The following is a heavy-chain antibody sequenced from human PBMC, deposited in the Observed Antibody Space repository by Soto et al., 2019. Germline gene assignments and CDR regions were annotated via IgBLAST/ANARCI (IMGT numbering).Heavy chain of an antibody. J-gene: IGHJ5*02. Sequence: ASVKVSCKASGYTFTSYDINWVRQATGQGLEWMGWMNPNSGNTGDAQKFQGRVTMTRNTSISTAYMELSSLRSEDTAVYYCAISRGYCSSTSCFNWFDPWGQGTLVTVSS. CDR2: MNPNSGNT. CDR1: GYTFTSYD. CDR3: AISRGYCSSTSCFNWFDP. D-gene: IGHD2-2*01. V-gene: IGHV1-8*01.